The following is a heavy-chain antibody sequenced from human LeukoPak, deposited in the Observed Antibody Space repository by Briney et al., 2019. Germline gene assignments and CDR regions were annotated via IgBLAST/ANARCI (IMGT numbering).Heavy chain of an antibody. V-gene: IGHV3-30*04. J-gene: IGHJ3*02. CDR1: GYNFSIYA. CDR2: ISYHGIKK. Sequence: GRSLRLSCAASGYNFSIYAMHWVRQAPGKGLEWVATISYHGIKKYFGDSVKGRFTISRDNSKNTLYLQMNSLRAEDTAVYYCAGEQNAFDMWGQGTMVTVSS. CDR3: AGEQNAFDM.